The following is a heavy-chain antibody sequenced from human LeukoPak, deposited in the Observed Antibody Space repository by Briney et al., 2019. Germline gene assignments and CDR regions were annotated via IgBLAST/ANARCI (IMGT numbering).Heavy chain of an antibody. CDR2: ISAYNGNT. D-gene: IGHD6-13*01. V-gene: IGHV1-18*01. CDR1: GYTFTSYG. CDR3: ARDSLLGCQQLPTGWFY. Sequence: ASVKVSCKASGYTFTSYGISWVRQAPGQGLEWMGWISAYNGNTNYAQKLQGRVTMTTDTSTSTAYMELRSLRSDDTAVYYCARDSLLGCQQLPTGWFYWGQGTLVTVSS. J-gene: IGHJ4*02.